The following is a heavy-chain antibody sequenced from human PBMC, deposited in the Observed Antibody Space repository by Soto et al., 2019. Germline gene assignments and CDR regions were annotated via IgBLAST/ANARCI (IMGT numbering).Heavy chain of an antibody. Sequence: QVQLQQWGAGLLKPSETLSLTCAVYGGSFSAYYWSWIRQPPGKGLEWIGEINHSGSTNYNPSLKSRVTISVGTSKNQFSLKLSSVTAADTAVYYCARTSRFDYWGQGALVTVSS. CDR3: ARTSRFDY. J-gene: IGHJ4*02. CDR2: INHSGST. CDR1: GGSFSAYY. V-gene: IGHV4-34*01. D-gene: IGHD6-6*01.